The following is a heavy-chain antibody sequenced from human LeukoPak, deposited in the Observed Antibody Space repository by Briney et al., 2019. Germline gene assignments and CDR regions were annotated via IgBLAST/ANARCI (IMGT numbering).Heavy chain of an antibody. CDR3: ARGSRLVPDY. Sequence: SETLSLTCAVYGGSFSGYYWSWIRQPPGKGLEWIGEINHSGSTNHNPSLKSRVTISVDTSKNQFSLKLSSVTAADTAVYYCARGSRLVPDYWGQGNLVTVSS. D-gene: IGHD3-9*01. CDR1: GGSFSGYY. J-gene: IGHJ4*02. CDR2: INHSGST. V-gene: IGHV4-34*01.